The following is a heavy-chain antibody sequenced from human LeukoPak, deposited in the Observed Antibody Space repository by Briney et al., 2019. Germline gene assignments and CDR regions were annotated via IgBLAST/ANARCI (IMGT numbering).Heavy chain of an antibody. CDR3: ARDTTVTTRKPDAFDI. CDR2: ISSSSSYI. Sequence: GGSLRLSCAASGFTFSSYSMNWVRQAPGKGLEWVSTISSSSSYIYYADSVKGRFTISRDNAKDSLYLQMNSLRAEDTAVYYCARDTTVTTRKPDAFDIWGQGTMVTVSS. J-gene: IGHJ3*02. V-gene: IGHV3-21*04. CDR1: GFTFSSYS. D-gene: IGHD4-17*01.